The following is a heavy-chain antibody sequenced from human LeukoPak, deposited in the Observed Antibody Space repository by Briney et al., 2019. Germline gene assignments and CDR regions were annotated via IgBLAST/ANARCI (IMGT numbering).Heavy chain of an antibody. CDR2: IYHSGNT. Sequence: SETLPLTCSVSGGSINSYYWYWIRQPPGKGLEWIGYIYHSGNTNYSPSLESRVTMSVDESKNQFSLRVHFVSAADTAVYYCASTRRAAVAGRFDSWGQGTLVTVSS. D-gene: IGHD6-19*01. CDR1: GGSINSYY. V-gene: IGHV4-4*09. CDR3: ASTRRAAVAGRFDS. J-gene: IGHJ4*02.